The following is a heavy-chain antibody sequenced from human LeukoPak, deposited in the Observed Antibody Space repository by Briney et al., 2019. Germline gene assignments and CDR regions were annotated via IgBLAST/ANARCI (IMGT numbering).Heavy chain of an antibody. CDR2: IYYSGST. V-gene: IGHV4-59*01. CDR3: ARGQYDFWSGLFDY. CDR1: GGSISSYY. Sequence: PSETLSLTCTVSGGSISSYYWSWIRQPPGEGLEWIGYIYYSGSTNYNPSLKSRVTISVDTSKNQFSLKLSSVTAADTAVYYCARGQYDFWSGLFDYWGQGTLVTVSS. J-gene: IGHJ4*02. D-gene: IGHD3-3*01.